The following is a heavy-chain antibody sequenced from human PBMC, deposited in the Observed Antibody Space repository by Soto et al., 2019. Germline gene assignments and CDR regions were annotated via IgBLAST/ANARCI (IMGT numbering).Heavy chain of an antibody. CDR2: INPNSGNT. CDR1: GYTFSSYA. D-gene: IGHD3-22*01. J-gene: IGHJ6*02. V-gene: IGHV1-8*02. Sequence: ASVKVSCKASGYTFSSYAMHWVRQAPGQRLEWMGWINPNSGNTGYAQKFQDRVTMTRDTSVSTAYLELRSLRSEDTAVYYCARPPYYYDSSGYVFGMDVWGQGTTVTVSS. CDR3: ARPPYYYDSSGYVFGMDV.